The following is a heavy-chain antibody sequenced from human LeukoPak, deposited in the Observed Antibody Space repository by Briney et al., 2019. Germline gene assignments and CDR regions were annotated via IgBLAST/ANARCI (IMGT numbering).Heavy chain of an antibody. Sequence: GGSLRLSCAAAGFALSRHWMSWVRQAKGKGLECVAKIREDGSEKHYVDSVKGRFIISRDNAKNSLYLQMNSLRAEDTAVYYCARDYTGGWNDYWGQGTLVTVSS. CDR1: GFALSRHW. V-gene: IGHV3-7*01. J-gene: IGHJ4*02. CDR3: ARDYTGGWNDY. D-gene: IGHD7-27*01. CDR2: IREDGSEK.